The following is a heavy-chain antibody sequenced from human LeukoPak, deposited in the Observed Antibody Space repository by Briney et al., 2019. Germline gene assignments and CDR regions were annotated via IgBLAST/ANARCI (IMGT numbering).Heavy chain of an antibody. CDR1: GYTFTGYF. J-gene: IGHJ4*02. CDR3: AREALTATTGFDY. Sequence: ASVKVSCKASGYTFTGYFMHWVRQAPGQGLEWVGWINSNSGVTNYAQNFQGRVTMTRDTSISTAYMELSRLRSDDTAVYYCAREALTATTGFDYWGQGTLVTVSS. CDR2: INSNSGVT. V-gene: IGHV1-2*02. D-gene: IGHD1-7*01.